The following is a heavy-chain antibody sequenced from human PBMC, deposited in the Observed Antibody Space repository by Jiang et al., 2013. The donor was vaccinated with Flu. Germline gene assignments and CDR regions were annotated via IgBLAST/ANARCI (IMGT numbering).Heavy chain of an antibody. CDR3: AKDLARASYYYDSSGYSPFDY. V-gene: IGHV3-30*18. CDR2: ISYDGSNK. J-gene: IGHJ4*02. D-gene: IGHD3-22*01. CDR1: GFTFSSYG. Sequence: LSCAASGFTFSSYGMHWVRQAPGKGLEWVAVISYDGSNKYYADSVKGRFTISRDNSKNTLYLQMNSLRAEDTAVYYCAKDLARASYYYDSSGYSPFDYWGQGTLVTVSS.